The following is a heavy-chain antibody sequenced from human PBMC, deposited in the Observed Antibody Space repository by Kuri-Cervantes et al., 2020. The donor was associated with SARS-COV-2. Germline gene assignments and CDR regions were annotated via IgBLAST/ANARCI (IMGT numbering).Heavy chain of an antibody. CDR3: ARGGLNYYDSSGHYAFDI. CDR2: INPNSGGT. V-gene: IGHV1-2*02. Sequence: ASVKVFCKTSGYTFTGYYMHWVRQAPGQGLEWMGWINPNSGGTNYAQKFQGRVTMTRDTSISTAYMELSRLRSDDTAVYYCARGGLNYYDSSGHYAFDIWGQGTMVTVSS. CDR1: GYTFTGYY. D-gene: IGHD3-22*01. J-gene: IGHJ3*02.